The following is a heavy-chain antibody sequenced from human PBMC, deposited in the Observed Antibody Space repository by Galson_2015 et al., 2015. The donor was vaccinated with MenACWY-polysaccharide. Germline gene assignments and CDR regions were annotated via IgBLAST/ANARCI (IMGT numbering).Heavy chain of an antibody. CDR2: MTYDGSGQ. CDR3: AKREARNRRPIDL. D-gene: IGHD1-14*01. Sequence: SLRLSCAASGFTFSSYGMHWVRQAPGKGLEWVTSMTYDGSGQNYAGSVKGRFTISRDNSKSMLYLQMDSLRPEDTAVYYCAKREARNRRPIDLRGEGTLVTVFS. V-gene: IGHV3-30*18. CDR1: GFTFSSYG. J-gene: IGHJ5*02.